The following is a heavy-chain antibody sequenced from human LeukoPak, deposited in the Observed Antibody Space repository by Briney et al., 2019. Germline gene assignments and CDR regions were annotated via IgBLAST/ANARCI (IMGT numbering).Heavy chain of an antibody. D-gene: IGHD6-19*01. CDR2: IYYSGST. CDR3: ARVAYSSGWAVGYYYYMDV. CDR1: GGSISSYY. V-gene: IGHV4-59*01. Sequence: PSQTLSLTCTVSGGSISSYYWSWIRQPPGKGLEWMGYIYYSGSTNYNPSLKSRVTISVDTSKNQFSLKLSSVTAADTAVYYCARVAYSSGWAVGYYYYMDVWGKGTTVTISS. J-gene: IGHJ6*03.